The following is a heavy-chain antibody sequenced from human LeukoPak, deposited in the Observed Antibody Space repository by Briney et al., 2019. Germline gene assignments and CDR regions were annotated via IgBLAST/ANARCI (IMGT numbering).Heavy chain of an antibody. CDR3: VEVAQGDWDEKGSEEGGFDY. Sequence: PGGSLRLSCAASGFTFSSYAMSWVRQAPGKGLEWVSAISGSGGSTYYADSVKGRFTISRDNSKNTLYLQMNSLRAEDTAVYYCVEVAQGDWDEKGSEEGGFDYWGQGTLVTVSS. J-gene: IGHJ4*02. CDR2: ISGSGGST. CDR1: GFTFSSYA. V-gene: IGHV3-23*01. D-gene: IGHD6-19*01.